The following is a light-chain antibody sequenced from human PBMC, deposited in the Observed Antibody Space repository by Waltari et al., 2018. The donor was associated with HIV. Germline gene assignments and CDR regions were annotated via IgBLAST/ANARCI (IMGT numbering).Light chain of an antibody. CDR3: NSYAGSSKSYV. Sequence: QSALTQPPSASGSPGQSVTISCTGTTSDIGGYNYVSWYQQHPGEAPRLIIYDVTKRSSGVPDRFSGSKSGNTASLTVSGLQAEYEAEYYCNSYAGSSKSYVFGTGTKVTVL. CDR2: DVT. V-gene: IGLV2-8*01. J-gene: IGLJ1*01. CDR1: TSDIGGYNY.